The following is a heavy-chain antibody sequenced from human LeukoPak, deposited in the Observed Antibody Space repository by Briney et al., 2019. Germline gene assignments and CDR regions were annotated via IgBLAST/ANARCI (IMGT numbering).Heavy chain of an antibody. Sequence: PSETLSLTCTVSGGSISNGDYYWSWIPQPPGKGLEWFGYIYYSGSTYYNPSIKSRVAISVDTSKNQFSLKLSSVTAADTAVYYCARDQRVVGATADAFDIWGQGTMVTVSS. CDR3: ARDQRVVGATADAFDI. CDR1: GGSISNGDYY. D-gene: IGHD1-26*01. V-gene: IGHV4-30-4*08. CDR2: IYYSGST. J-gene: IGHJ3*02.